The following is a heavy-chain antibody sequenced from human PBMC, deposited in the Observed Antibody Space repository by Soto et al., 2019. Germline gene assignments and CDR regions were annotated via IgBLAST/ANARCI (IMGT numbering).Heavy chain of an antibody. J-gene: IGHJ5*02. V-gene: IGHV2-5*02. CDR1: GFSLSTSGVG. CDR2: IYWDDDK. CDR3: AYNPAAGIWPNWFDP. D-gene: IGHD6-13*01. Sequence: QITLKESGPTLVKPTQTLTLTCTFSGFSLSTSGVGVGWIRQPPGKALEWLALIYWDDDKRYSPSLKIRLTITKDTSKIQVVLTMTNMDPVDTATYYCAYNPAAGIWPNWFDPWGQGTLVTVFS.